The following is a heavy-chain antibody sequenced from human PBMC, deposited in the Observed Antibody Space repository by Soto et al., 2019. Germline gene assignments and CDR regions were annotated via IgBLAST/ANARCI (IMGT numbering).Heavy chain of an antibody. CDR2: INHSGST. D-gene: IGHD3-10*01. V-gene: IGHV4-34*01. Sequence: PSESLSRTCAVYVGSFSGYYWSWIRQPPGKGLEWIGEINHSGSTNYNPSLKSRVTISVDTSKNQFSLKLSSVTAADTAVYYCARESMVRGVILFDYWGQGTLVTVSS. J-gene: IGHJ4*02. CDR1: VGSFSGYY. CDR3: ARESMVRGVILFDY.